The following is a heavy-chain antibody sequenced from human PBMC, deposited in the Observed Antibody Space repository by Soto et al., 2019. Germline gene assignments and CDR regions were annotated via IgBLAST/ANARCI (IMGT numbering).Heavy chain of an antibody. D-gene: IGHD3-16*01. Sequence: QVQLQESGPGLVKPSETLSLTCTVSGASISGFYWSWIRKSAGKGLEWIGRIYATGTTDYNPSLKSRVMMSVDTSKKQFSLKLRAVTAADTAVYYCVRDEPKTLRDWFDPWGQGISVTVSS. CDR1: GASISGFY. CDR2: IYATGTT. CDR3: VRDEPKTLRDWFDP. J-gene: IGHJ5*02. V-gene: IGHV4-4*07.